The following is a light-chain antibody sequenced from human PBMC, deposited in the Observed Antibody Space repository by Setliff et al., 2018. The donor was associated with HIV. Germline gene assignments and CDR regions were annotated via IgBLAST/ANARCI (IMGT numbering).Light chain of an antibody. Sequence: SVLTQPASVSGSPGQSITISCTGTSSDVGGYNYVSWYQQHPGKAPKLMIFEVSNWPSGVSDRFSGSKSANTASLTISGLQAEDEADYYCCSYTNISTLIVGGGTK. J-gene: IGLJ2*01. V-gene: IGLV2-14*01. CDR3: CSYTNISTLI. CDR1: SSDVGGYNY. CDR2: EVS.